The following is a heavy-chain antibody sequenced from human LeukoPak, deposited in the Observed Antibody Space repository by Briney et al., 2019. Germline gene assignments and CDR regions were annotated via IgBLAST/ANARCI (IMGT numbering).Heavy chain of an antibody. V-gene: IGHV4-30-2*05. CDR3: ASTNCSSARCYGANWFDP. CDR1: GFTFSSYA. J-gene: IGHJ5*02. CDR2: IYNSGST. Sequence: LRLSCAASGFTFSSYAMSWVRQAPGKGLEWIGYIYNSGSTFHYNPSLKSRVTISVDTSKNQFSLRLSSVTAADTAVYYCASTNCSSARCYGANWFDPWGQGTLVTVSS. D-gene: IGHD2-2*01.